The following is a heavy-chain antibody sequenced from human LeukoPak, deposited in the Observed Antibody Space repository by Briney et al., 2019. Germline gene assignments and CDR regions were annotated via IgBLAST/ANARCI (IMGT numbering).Heavy chain of an antibody. CDR3: AKAQQLVPFDYYMDV. J-gene: IGHJ6*03. CDR2: ISDDGSNK. CDR1: GFTFSSYA. D-gene: IGHD6-6*01. Sequence: PGGSLRLSCAASGFTFSSYAMHWVRQAPGKGLEWVAVISDDGSNKYYADSVKGRFTISRDNSKNTLYLQMNSLRAEDTAVYYCAKAQQLVPFDYYMDVWGKGTTVTVSS. V-gene: IGHV3-30-3*01.